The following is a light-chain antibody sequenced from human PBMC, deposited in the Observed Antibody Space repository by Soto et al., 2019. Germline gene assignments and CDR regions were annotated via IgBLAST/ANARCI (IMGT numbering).Light chain of an antibody. V-gene: IGLV3-21*02. CDR1: NIGSRN. CDR2: DDS. Sequence: SYELTQPPSVSVAPGQTATITCGGNNIGSRNVHWYQQRPGQASVLVVYDDSDRPSGIPERFSGSNSGNTATLTISRVEAGDEADYYCQAWDDSSVVFGGGTKLTVL. CDR3: QAWDDSSVV. J-gene: IGLJ2*01.